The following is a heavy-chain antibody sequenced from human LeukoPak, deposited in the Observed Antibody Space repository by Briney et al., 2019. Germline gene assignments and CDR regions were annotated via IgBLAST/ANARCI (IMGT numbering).Heavy chain of an antibody. Sequence: SVKVSCKASGGTFNSYATSWVRPAPGQGLEWMGGIMPLFGTANYAQEFQGRVTFTTDESASTAYMEVSSLRSEDTAVYYCASGSLGDGYGVGDYYQYMDVWGKGTTVTVSS. CDR2: IMPLFGTA. V-gene: IGHV1-69*05. J-gene: IGHJ6*03. CDR3: ASGSLGDGYGVGDYYQYMDV. D-gene: IGHD5-24*01. CDR1: GGTFNSYA.